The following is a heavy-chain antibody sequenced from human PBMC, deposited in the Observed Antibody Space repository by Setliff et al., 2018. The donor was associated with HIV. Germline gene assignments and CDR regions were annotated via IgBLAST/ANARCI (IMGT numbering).Heavy chain of an antibody. CDR2: ISPYNGHT. CDR1: GYTFTTYD. J-gene: IGHJ4*02. D-gene: IGHD5-12*01. CDR3: ARSAHDSETGY. V-gene: IGHV1-18*01. Sequence: ASVKVSCKASGYTFTTYDITWVRQAPGQGLEWLGWISPYNGHTNFAQKFQGRVTMTTDTATSTAYMEVRSLRSEDTAFYYCARSAHDSETGYWGQGTLVTVSS.